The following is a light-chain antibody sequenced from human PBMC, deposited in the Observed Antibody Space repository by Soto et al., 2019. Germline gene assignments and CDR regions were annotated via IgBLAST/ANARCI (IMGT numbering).Light chain of an antibody. CDR1: SSDVGGYNY. CDR2: EVT. V-gene: IGLV2-14*01. J-gene: IGLJ1*01. Sequence: QSALTQPPSVSGSPGQSVTISCTGTSSDVGGYNYVSWYQQQSGKAPKLMIYEVTNRPSGVSNRFSGSKSGNTASLTISGLQAEDEADYYCSSYTSSSTLYVFGTGTKVTV. CDR3: SSYTSSSTLYV.